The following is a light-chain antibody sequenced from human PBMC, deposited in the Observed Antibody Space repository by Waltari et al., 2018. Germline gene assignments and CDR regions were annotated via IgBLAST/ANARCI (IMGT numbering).Light chain of an antibody. Sequence: DIVMTQSPDSLAVSLGETITLNCKSSQTILYSSYNKNYLAWYQVKPGQAPKLLVYGTSTRESGVPDRFSGSGSGTDFSLTISSLQAEDVAVYYCQQYYSAPYTFGQGTKLEIK. CDR3: QQYYSAPYT. CDR1: QTILYSSYNKNY. V-gene: IGKV4-1*01. J-gene: IGKJ2*01. CDR2: GTS.